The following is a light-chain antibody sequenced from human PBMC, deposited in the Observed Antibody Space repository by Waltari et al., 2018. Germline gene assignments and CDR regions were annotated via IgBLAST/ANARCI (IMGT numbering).Light chain of an antibody. CDR3: QTWGTGIVV. J-gene: IGLJ2*01. V-gene: IGLV4-69*01. Sequence: QLVLTQSPSASASLGASVNLTCTLSSGHSNYAVAWHQQQAEKGPRYLMNLNSDGSHSKGDGIPDRFSGSSSGTARYLTISSLQSEDEADYYCQTWGTGIVVFGGGTKLTVL. CDR2: LNSDGSH. CDR1: SGHSNYA.